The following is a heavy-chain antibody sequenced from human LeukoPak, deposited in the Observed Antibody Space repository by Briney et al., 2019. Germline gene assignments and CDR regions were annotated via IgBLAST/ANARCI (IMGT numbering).Heavy chain of an antibody. CDR1: GFTFSSYG. CDR2: IRYDGSNK. CDR3: AKGHSSGFGYYFDY. V-gene: IGHV3-30*02. J-gene: IGHJ4*02. D-gene: IGHD3-22*01. Sequence: GALRLSCAASGFTFSSYGMHWVRQAPGKGLEWVAFIRYDGSNKYYADSVKGRFTISRDNSKNTLYLQMNSLRAEDTAVYYCAKGHSSGFGYYFDYWGQGTLVTVSS.